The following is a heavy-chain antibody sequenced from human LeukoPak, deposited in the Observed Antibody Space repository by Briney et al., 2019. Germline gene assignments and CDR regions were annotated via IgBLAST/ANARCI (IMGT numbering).Heavy chain of an antibody. V-gene: IGHV1-18*01. Sequence: ASVKVSCKASGYTFANYEINWVRQAPGQGLEWMGWISAYNGNTNYAQKLQGRVTMTTDTSTSTAYMELRSLRSDDTAVYYCARRDNTMVRGVIRYYFDYWGQGTLVTVSS. CDR2: ISAYNGNT. CDR1: GYTFANYE. J-gene: IGHJ4*02. D-gene: IGHD3-10*01. CDR3: ARRDNTMVRGVIRYYFDY.